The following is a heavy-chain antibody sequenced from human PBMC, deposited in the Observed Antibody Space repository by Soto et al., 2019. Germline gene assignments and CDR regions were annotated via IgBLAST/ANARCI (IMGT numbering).Heavy chain of an antibody. D-gene: IGHD3-22*01. Sequence: GASVKVSCKASGGTFSSYAISWVRQAPGQGLEWMGGIIPIFGTANYAQKFQGRVTITADESTSTAYMELSSLRSEDTAVYYCAREWIGYDSSGYYYYYYGMDVWAKGPRSPSP. CDR2: IIPIFGTA. V-gene: IGHV1-69*13. J-gene: IGHJ6*02. CDR3: AREWIGYDSSGYYYYYYGMDV. CDR1: GGTFSSYA.